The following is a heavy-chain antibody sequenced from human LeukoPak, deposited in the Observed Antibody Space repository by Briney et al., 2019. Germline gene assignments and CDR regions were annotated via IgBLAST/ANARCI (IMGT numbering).Heavy chain of an antibody. CDR3: ARVARDTRDHFDY. D-gene: IGHD3-10*01. CDR2: INPTGGST. V-gene: IGHV1-46*01. J-gene: IGHJ4*02. Sequence: ASVKVSRKASGYTFTSYYMHWVRQAPGEGLEWMGIINPTGGSTSYAQKFQGRVTMTRDMSTSTVYMELSSLRSEDTAVYYCARVARDTRDHFDYWGQGTLVTVSS. CDR1: GYTFTSYY.